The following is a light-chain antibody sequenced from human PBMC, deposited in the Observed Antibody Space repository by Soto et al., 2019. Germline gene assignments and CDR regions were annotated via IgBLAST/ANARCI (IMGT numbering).Light chain of an antibody. CDR1: QSISSY. Sequence: DIQMTQSPSSLSASVGDRVTITCRASQSISSYLNWYQQKPGKAPKLLIYAASSLQSGVPSRFSGSGSGTDFTLTISSLQHEDFATYYCQQSYSTPVAFGQGTTLEIK. CDR3: QQSYSTPVA. J-gene: IGKJ2*01. CDR2: AAS. V-gene: IGKV1-39*01.